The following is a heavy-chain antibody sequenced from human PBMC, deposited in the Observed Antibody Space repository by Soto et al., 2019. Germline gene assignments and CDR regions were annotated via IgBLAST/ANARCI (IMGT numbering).Heavy chain of an antibody. D-gene: IGHD2-2*03. CDR3: GSESVRGWINY. CDR2: ISYMGTT. Sequence: PSETLSLTCTVSGGSMNNYYWSWIRQAPGKGLQYIGYISYMGTTNYNPSLKSRVTISVDPSKNQFSLQLNSVTPEATSVYYCGSESVRGWINYWGRGTLVTVSS. J-gene: IGHJ4*02. CDR1: GGSMNNYY. V-gene: IGHV4-59*12.